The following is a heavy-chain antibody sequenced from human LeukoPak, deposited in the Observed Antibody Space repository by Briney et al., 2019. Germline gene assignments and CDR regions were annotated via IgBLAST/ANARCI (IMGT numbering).Heavy chain of an antibody. Sequence: PSETLSLTCTVSGGSISSYYWSWIRRPPGKGLEWIGYIYYSGSTNYNPSLKSRVTISVDTSKNQFSLKLSSVTAADTAVYYCARDQLWFGYWGQGTLVTVSS. CDR1: GGSISSYY. CDR3: ARDQLWFGY. J-gene: IGHJ4*02. V-gene: IGHV4-59*01. D-gene: IGHD5-18*01. CDR2: IYYSGST.